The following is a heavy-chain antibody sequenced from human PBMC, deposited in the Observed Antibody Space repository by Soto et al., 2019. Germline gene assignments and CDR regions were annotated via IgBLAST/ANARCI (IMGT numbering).Heavy chain of an antibody. CDR2: IYYSGST. J-gene: IGHJ5*02. Sequence: SETLSLTCAVYGGSFSGYYWSWIRQPPGKGLEWIGEIYYSGSTYYNPSLKSRVTISVDTSKNQFSLKLSSVTAADTAVYYCARLGPPDIVVVPAAISWFDPWGQGTLVTVSS. D-gene: IGHD2-2*01. V-gene: IGHV4-34*01. CDR3: ARLGPPDIVVVPAAISWFDP. CDR1: GGSFSGYY.